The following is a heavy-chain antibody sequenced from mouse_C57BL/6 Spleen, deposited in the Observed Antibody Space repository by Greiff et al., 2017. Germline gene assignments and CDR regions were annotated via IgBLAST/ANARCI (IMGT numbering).Heavy chain of an antibody. CDR1: GFTFSSYG. Sequence: EVMLVESGGDLVKPGGSLKLSCAASGFTFSSYGMSWVRQTPDKRLEWVATISSGGSYTYYPDSVKGRFTISRDNAKNTLYLQMSSLKSADTAMYYCARQVRDGYFFDYWGQGTTLTVSS. J-gene: IGHJ2*01. CDR2: ISSGGSYT. V-gene: IGHV5-6*01. D-gene: IGHD2-3*01. CDR3: ARQVRDGYFFDY.